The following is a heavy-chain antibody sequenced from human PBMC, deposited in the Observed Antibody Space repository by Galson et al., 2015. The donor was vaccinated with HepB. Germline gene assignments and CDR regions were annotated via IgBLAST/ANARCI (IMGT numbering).Heavy chain of an antibody. J-gene: IGHJ6*02. V-gene: IGHV3-30*18. Sequence: SLRLSCAASGFTFSSYGMHWVRQAPGKGLEWVAVISYDGSNKYYADSVKGRFTISRDNSKNTLYLQMNSLRAEDTAVYYCAKDLLALRFLERSRPSEYYYYGMDVWGQGTTVTVSS. D-gene: IGHD3-3*01. CDR3: AKDLLALRFLERSRPSEYYYYGMDV. CDR2: ISYDGSNK. CDR1: GFTFSSYG.